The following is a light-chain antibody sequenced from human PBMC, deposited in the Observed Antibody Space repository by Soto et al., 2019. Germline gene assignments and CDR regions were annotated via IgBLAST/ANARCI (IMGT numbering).Light chain of an antibody. CDR1: RGISSY. V-gene: IGKV1-9*01. Sequence: IQLTQSPSSLSSSGGDRVTIACQASRGISSYLAWYQQKPGKPPKLLVYSASTLQSGVPSRFSGSGSGPDFTLTISSLQPEDSATYFCQQLNSYPQTFGQGTRLQIK. CDR2: SAS. J-gene: IGKJ5*01. CDR3: QQLNSYPQT.